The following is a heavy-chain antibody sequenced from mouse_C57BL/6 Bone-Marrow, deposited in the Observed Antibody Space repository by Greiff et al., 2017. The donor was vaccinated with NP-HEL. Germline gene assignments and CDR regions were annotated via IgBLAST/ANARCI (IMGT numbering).Heavy chain of an antibody. J-gene: IGHJ4*01. Sequence: VQLQQSGPGLVKPSQTVFLTCTVTGISITTGNYRWSWIRQFPGNKLEWIGYIYYSGTITYNPSLTSRTTITRDTPKNQFFLEMNSLTAEDTATYYCARDGNYGDAMDYWGQGTSVTVSS. CDR1: GISITTGNYR. CDR3: ARDGNYGDAMDY. CDR2: IYYSGTI. D-gene: IGHD2-1*01. V-gene: IGHV3-5*01.